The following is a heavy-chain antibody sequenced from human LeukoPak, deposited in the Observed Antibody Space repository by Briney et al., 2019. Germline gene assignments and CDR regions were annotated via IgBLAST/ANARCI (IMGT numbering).Heavy chain of an antibody. CDR1: GFTFSDYW. V-gene: IGHV3-23*01. J-gene: IGHJ4*02. CDR3: AKYYYDGTGSNLFDY. Sequence: PGGSLILSCETSGFTFSDYWMHWVRQAPGKGLEWVSAISGSGDSTFYADSVKGRFTISRDNSKNTLYLQMSSLRAEDRAVYYCAKYYYDGTGSNLFDYWGQGTLVTVSS. CDR2: ISGSGDST. D-gene: IGHD3-22*01.